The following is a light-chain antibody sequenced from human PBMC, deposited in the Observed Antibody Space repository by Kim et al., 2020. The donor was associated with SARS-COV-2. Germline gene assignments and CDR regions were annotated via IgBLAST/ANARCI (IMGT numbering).Light chain of an antibody. V-gene: IGKV1-9*01. CDR2: AAS. CDR1: QGISSY. Sequence: IQLTQSPSSLSASVGDRVTITCRASQGISSYLAWYQQKPGKAPKLLIYAASTLQSGVPSRFSGSGSGTDFTLTISSLQPEDFATYSCQQVNSYPLTFGGGTKLEI. J-gene: IGKJ4*01. CDR3: QQVNSYPLT.